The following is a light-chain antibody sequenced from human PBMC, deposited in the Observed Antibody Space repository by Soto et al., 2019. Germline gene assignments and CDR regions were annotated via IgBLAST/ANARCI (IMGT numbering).Light chain of an antibody. CDR2: GAS. CDR3: QQYHNWPPIT. Sequence: EVVMTQSPATLSVSPGERATLSCRASQSVRSSLAWYQQKPGQAPRLLIYGASTRATGIPARFSGSGSGTEFTLTISILQSEDFAVYYCQQYHNWPPITFGQGTRLEIK. CDR1: QSVRSS. J-gene: IGKJ5*01. V-gene: IGKV3-15*01.